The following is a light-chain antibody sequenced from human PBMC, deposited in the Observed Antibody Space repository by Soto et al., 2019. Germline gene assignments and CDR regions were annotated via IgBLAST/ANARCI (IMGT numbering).Light chain of an antibody. CDR1: SSNIRAGYD. CDR3: QSYDSSLSAV. V-gene: IGLV1-40*01. CDR2: GNS. J-gene: IGLJ2*01. Sequence: QSVLTQPTSVTGAPGQRVTISCTGSSSNIRAGYDVHWYQQLPGTAPKLLIYGNSNRPSGLPDRFSGSKSGTSASLAITGLQAEDEADYYCQSYDSSLSAVFGGGTKLTVL.